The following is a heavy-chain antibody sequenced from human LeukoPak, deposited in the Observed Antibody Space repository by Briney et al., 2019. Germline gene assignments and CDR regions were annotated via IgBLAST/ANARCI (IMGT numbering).Heavy chain of an antibody. CDR1: GGSISSYY. Sequence: PSENLSPTCTVSGGSISSYYWSWIRQPPGKGLEWIGYIYTSGSTNYNPSLKSRVTISVDTSKNQFSLKLSSVTAADTAVYYCASSYSGSYHAYFDYWGQGTLVTVSS. CDR2: IYTSGST. CDR3: ASSYSGSYHAYFDY. J-gene: IGHJ4*02. D-gene: IGHD1-26*01. V-gene: IGHV4-4*09.